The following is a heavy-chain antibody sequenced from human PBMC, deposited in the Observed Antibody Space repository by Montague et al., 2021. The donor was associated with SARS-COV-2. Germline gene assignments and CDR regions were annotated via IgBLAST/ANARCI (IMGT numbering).Heavy chain of an antibody. CDR2: IYYSGST. D-gene: IGHD6-19*01. CDR1: GGSISSYY. V-gene: IGHV4-59*08. Sequence: SETLSLTCTVSGGSISSYYWSWIRQPPGKGLEWIGYIYYSGSTNXNPSLKSRVTISVDTSKNQFSLMLSSVTAADTAVYYCAKRGAYSSGWYPGAFDIWGQGTMVTVSS. J-gene: IGHJ3*02. CDR3: AKRGAYSSGWYPGAFDI.